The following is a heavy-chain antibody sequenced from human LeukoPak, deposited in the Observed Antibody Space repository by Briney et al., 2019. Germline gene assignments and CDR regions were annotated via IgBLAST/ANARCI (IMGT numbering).Heavy chain of an antibody. CDR1: GGSISSYY. CDR3: AREYGDFDY. D-gene: IGHD4-17*01. CDR2: IDASGRT. J-gene: IGHJ4*02. V-gene: IGHV4-4*07. Sequence: PSETLSLTCIVSGGSISSYYWSWIRQPAGKGLEWIGRIDASGRTNYNPSLKSRVTMSVDTSKKQFSLKVNSVTAADTAVYYCAREYGDFDYWGQGTLVTVSS.